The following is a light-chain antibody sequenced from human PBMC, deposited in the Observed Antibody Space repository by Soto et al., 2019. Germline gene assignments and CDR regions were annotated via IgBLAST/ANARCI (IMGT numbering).Light chain of an antibody. CDR2: DAS. CDR3: QQRSDWPPL. CDR1: QSVTRY. J-gene: IGKJ4*01. Sequence: EIVLTQSPATLSLSLGERATLSCRASQSVTRYLAWYQQKPGQAPRLLIYDASKRATGVPARFSGSGSGTDFTLTISSLEPEDFAVYYCQQRSDWPPLFGGGTKVEIK. V-gene: IGKV3-11*01.